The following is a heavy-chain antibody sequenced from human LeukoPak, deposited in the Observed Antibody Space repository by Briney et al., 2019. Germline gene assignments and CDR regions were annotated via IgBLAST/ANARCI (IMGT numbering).Heavy chain of an antibody. CDR1: GFTFSSYS. D-gene: IGHD1-1*01. J-gene: IGHJ5*02. CDR2: ISSSSSTI. Sequence: PGGSLRLSCAASGFTFSSYSMNWVRQAPGKGLEWVSYISSSSSTIYYADSVKGRFTISRDNAKNSLYLQMNSLRAEDTAVYYCARGRTELERLIWFDPWDQGTLVTVSS. V-gene: IGHV3-48*01. CDR3: ARGRTELERLIWFDP.